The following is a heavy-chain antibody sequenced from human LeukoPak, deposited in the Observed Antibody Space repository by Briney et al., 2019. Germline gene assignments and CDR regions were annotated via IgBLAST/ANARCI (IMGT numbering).Heavy chain of an antibody. CDR2: IYYSGST. Sequence: SETLSLTCTVSGGSITNYYWSWIRQPPGRGLEWIGYIYYSGSTEYNPSLKSRVTLSVDTSKNQFSLKLSSVTAADTAVYYCARCPWYDSSGYYLSFDYWGQGTLVTVSS. V-gene: IGHV4-59*12. J-gene: IGHJ4*02. D-gene: IGHD3-22*01. CDR1: GGSITNYY. CDR3: ARCPWYDSSGYYLSFDY.